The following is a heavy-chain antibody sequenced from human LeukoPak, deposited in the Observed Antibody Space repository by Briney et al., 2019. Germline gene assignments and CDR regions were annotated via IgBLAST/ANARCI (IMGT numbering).Heavy chain of an antibody. D-gene: IGHD6-19*01. J-gene: IGHJ4*02. V-gene: IGHV1-18*04. CDR2: ISAYNGNT. Sequence: GASVKVSCKASGYTFTSYGISWVRQAPGQGLEWMGWISAYNGNTNYAQKLQGRVTVTTDTSTSTAYMELRSLRSDDTAVYYCARAARGSGWPNFDYWGQGTLVTVSS. CDR1: GYTFTSYG. CDR3: ARAARGSGWPNFDY.